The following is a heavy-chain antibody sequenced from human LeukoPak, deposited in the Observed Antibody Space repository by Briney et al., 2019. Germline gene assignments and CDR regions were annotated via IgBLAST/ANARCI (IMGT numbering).Heavy chain of an antibody. CDR1: GYSFTSYW. J-gene: IGHJ4*02. V-gene: IGHV5-51*01. D-gene: IGHD5-24*01. CDR2: IYPGDSDT. Sequence: KVSCKASGYSFTSYWIGWVRQMPGKGLEWMGIIYPGDSDTRYSPSFQGQVTISADKSISTAYLQWSSLKASDTAMYYCAGREMATISLDYWGQGTLVTVSS. CDR3: AGREMATISLDY.